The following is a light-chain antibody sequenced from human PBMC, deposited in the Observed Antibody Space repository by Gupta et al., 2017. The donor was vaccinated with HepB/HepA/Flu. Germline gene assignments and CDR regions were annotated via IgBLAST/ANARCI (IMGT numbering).Light chain of an antibody. Sequence: EIVMTQSPLFLPVTPGEPASISCRSSQSLLHSNGYNYLDWYVQKPGQSPQLLIYVASNRASGVPDRFSGSGSGTDFTLKISRVEAEDAGMYYCMHGLRNPYTFGQGTKLEIK. CDR3: MHGLRNPYT. CDR1: QSLLHSNGYNY. CDR2: VAS. J-gene: IGKJ2*01. V-gene: IGKV2-28*01.